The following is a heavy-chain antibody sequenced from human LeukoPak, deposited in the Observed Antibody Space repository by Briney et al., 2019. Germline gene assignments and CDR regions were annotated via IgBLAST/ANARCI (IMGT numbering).Heavy chain of an antibody. Sequence: PGGSLRLSCAASGYTFNSYAMSWVRQAPGKGLEWVSAISGSGGSTYYADSVKGRFTISRDNSKNTLYLQMNSLRAEDTALYYCAKEPASGSCVDYWGQGTLVTVSS. J-gene: IGHJ4*02. V-gene: IGHV3-23*01. CDR1: GYTFNSYA. D-gene: IGHD3-10*01. CDR2: ISGSGGST. CDR3: AKEPASGSCVDY.